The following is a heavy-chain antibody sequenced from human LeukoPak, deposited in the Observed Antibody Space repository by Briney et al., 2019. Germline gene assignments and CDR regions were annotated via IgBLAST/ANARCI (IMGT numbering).Heavy chain of an antibody. Sequence: ASVKVSCKASGYTFTGYYMHWVRQAPGQGLEWMGWINPNSGGTNYAQKFQGRVTMTRDTSISTAYMELSRLRSDDTAVYYGATATSGRGGLDYWGQGTLVTVSS. CDR1: GYTFTGYY. CDR2: INPNSGGT. D-gene: IGHD3-10*01. V-gene: IGHV1-2*02. J-gene: IGHJ4*02. CDR3: ATATSGRGGLDY.